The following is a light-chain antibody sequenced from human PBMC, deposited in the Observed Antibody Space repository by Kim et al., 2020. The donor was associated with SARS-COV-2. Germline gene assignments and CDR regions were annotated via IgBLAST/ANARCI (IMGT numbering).Light chain of an antibody. CDR2: DAS. CDR3: QQYNNLPLT. V-gene: IGKV1-33*01. Sequence: AAVGDRVTITCQASQDIRIYVNWDQQKPGKAPKHLMYDASKMETGVPSRFSGSGSGTDFTFTISSLQPEDIATYYCQQYNNLPLTFGGGTKVDIK. J-gene: IGKJ4*01. CDR1: QDIRIY.